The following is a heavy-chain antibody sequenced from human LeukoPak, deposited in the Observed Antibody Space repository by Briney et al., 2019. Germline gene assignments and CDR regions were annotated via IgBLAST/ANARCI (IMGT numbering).Heavy chain of an antibody. CDR2: ISWNSGSI. J-gene: IGHJ4*02. V-gene: IGHV3-9*03. D-gene: IGHD4-17*01. CDR3: AKERNGELDY. Sequence: PGKPLRLSCAASGFTFDDYAMHWVRQAPGKGLEWVSGISWNSGSIGYADSVKGRFTISRDNAKNSLYLQMNSLRAEDMALYYCAKERNGELDYWGQGTLVTVSS. CDR1: GFTFDDYA.